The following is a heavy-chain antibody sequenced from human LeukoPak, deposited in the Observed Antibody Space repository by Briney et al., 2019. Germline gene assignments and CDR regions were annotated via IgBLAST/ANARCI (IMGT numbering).Heavy chain of an antibody. CDR1: GFTFSSYT. CDR2: ISSSSSYM. Sequence: GGSLRLSCAASGFTFSSYTMNWVRQAPGKGLEWVSSISSSSSYMYYADSVKGRFTISRDNAKNSLYLQMNSLRAEGTAVYYCASAGLVYSSGWYLETPFDYWGQGTLVTVSS. D-gene: IGHD6-13*01. V-gene: IGHV3-21*01. CDR3: ASAGLVYSSGWYLETPFDY. J-gene: IGHJ4*02.